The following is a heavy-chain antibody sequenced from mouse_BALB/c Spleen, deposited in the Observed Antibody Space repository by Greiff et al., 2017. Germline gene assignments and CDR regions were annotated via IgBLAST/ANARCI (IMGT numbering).Heavy chain of an antibody. D-gene: IGHD2-4*01. J-gene: IGHJ3*01. V-gene: IGHV14-4*02. CDR1: GFNIKDYY. CDR2: IDPENGDT. Sequence: EVQLQQSGAELVRSGASVKLSCTASGFNIKDYYMHWVKQRPEQGLEWIGWIDPENGDTEYAPKFQGKATMTADTSSNTAYLQLSSLTAEDTAVYYCNAHYDYDGWFAYWGQGTLVTVSA. CDR3: NAHYDYDGWFAY.